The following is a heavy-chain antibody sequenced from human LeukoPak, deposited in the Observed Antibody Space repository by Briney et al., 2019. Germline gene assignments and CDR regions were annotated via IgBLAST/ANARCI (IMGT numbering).Heavy chain of an antibody. Sequence: GGSLRLSCAASGFTFTAYAMSWARQAPGKGLEWVSTISDRGDSTYYADSVKGRFTISRDNSKDTVFLQLNSLRVEDTALYYCTKGTIELGVWGQGTTVTVSS. J-gene: IGHJ6*02. CDR1: GFTFTAYA. CDR3: TKGTIELGV. D-gene: IGHD4/OR15-4a*01. CDR2: ISDRGDST. V-gene: IGHV3-23*01.